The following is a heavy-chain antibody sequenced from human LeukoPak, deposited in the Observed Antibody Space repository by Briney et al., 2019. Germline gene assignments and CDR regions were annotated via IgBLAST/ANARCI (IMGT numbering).Heavy chain of an antibody. V-gene: IGHV1-46*01. Sequence: ASVTVSYKDSGYTFTIYYMQWVRQAPGQGIEGMGIISPCVVSTSYAQKFQRRVTITKDTSTSTVYMELSSLRSEDTAVYYCARDFLAELDAFDIWGQGTMVTVSS. CDR1: GYTFTIYY. CDR2: ISPCVVST. D-gene: IGHD2/OR15-2a*01. J-gene: IGHJ3*02. CDR3: ARDFLAELDAFDI.